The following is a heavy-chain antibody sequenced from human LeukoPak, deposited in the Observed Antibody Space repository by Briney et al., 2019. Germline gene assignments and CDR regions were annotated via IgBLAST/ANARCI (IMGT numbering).Heavy chain of an antibody. CDR2: IYYSGST. CDR1: GGSISSYY. V-gene: IGHV4-59*01. CDR3: ARAYLISSWYLGSWFDP. Sequence: SETLSLTCTVSGGSISSYYWSWIRQPPGKGLEWIGYIYYSGSTNYNPSLKSRVTISVDTSKNQFSLKLSSVTAADTAVYYCARAYLISSWYLGSWFDPWGQGTLVTVSS. D-gene: IGHD6-13*01. J-gene: IGHJ5*02.